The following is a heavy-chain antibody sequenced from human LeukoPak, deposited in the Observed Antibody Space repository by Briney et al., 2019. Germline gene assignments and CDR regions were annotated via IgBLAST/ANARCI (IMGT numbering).Heavy chain of an antibody. J-gene: IGHJ4*02. CDR1: GGSISSYY. Sequence: KPSETLSLTCTVSGGSISSYYWSWIRQPPGKGLEWIGYIYYSGSTNYNPSLKSRVTISVDTSKNQFSLKLSSVTAADTAVYYCASGSWAYYFDYWGQGTLVTVSS. V-gene: IGHV4-59*01. CDR3: ASGSWAYYFDY. D-gene: IGHD6-13*01. CDR2: IYYSGST.